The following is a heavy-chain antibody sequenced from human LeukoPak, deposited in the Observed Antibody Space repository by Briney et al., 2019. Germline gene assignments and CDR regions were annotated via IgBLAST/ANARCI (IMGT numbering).Heavy chain of an antibody. J-gene: IGHJ4*02. Sequence: GGSLRLSCAASGFTFSTYGTHWVRQAPGKALEWVAVIRSDGSSEYYADSVKGRFIISRDNSKNTLYLQMNSLRAEDTAVYYCARYCSGGTCYVGLIWGQGTLVTVSS. D-gene: IGHD2-15*01. CDR1: GFTFSTYG. CDR3: ARYCSGGTCYVGLI. CDR2: IRSDGSSE. V-gene: IGHV3-33*01.